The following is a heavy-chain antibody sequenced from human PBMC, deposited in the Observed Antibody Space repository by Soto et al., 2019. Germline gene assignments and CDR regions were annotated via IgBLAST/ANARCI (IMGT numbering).Heavy chain of an antibody. CDR1: GYTFTGYY. D-gene: IGHD6-6*01. CDR3: ARDRGSSSDDAFDI. Sequence: ASVKVSCKASGYTFTGYYMHWVRQAPGQGLEWMGWINPNSGGTNYAQKFQGWVTMTRDTSISTAYMELSRMRSDDTAVYYCARDRGSSSDDAFDIWGQGTMVTVSS. J-gene: IGHJ3*02. CDR2: INPNSGGT. V-gene: IGHV1-2*04.